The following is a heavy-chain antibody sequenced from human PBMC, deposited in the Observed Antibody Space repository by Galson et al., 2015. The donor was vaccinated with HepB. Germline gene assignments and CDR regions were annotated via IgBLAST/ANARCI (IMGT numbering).Heavy chain of an antibody. D-gene: IGHD6-19*01. J-gene: IGHJ6*02. CDR3: ARDGRGISVALGYYYAMEV. Sequence: SLRLSCAASGFGFDTHAMSWVRQAPGKGLEWVSIIKSGGSSHFADSVKGRFTISRDNSKNTVYLQMNSLRAADTAVYFCARDGRGISVALGYYYAMEVWGQGTTVTLSS. V-gene: IGHV3-66*02. CDR1: GFGFDTHA. CDR2: IKSGGSS.